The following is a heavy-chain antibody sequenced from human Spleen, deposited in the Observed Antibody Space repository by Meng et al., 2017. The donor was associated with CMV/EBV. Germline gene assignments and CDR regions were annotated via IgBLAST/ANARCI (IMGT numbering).Heavy chain of an antibody. CDR2: IIPIFGTA. D-gene: IGHD2-2*01. J-gene: IGHJ5*02. CDR1: FSSYA. V-gene: IGHV1-69*05. CDR3: AREPYCSSTSCYLNWFDP. Sequence: FSSYAISWVRQAPGQGLEWMGGIIPIFGTANYAQKFQGRVTITTDESTSTAYMELSSLGSEDTAVYYCAREPYCSSTSCYLNWFDPWGQGTLVTVSS.